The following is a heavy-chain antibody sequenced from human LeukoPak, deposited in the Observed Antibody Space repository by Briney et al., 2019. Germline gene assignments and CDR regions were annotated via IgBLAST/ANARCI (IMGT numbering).Heavy chain of an antibody. Sequence: PGGSLRLSCVASGFSVSSNYMSWVRQAPEKGLEWDSAISGSGGSTYYADSVKGRFTISRDNSKNSLYLQMNSLRAEDTAVYYCAELGITMIGGVWGKGTTVTISS. D-gene: IGHD3-10*02. CDR1: GFSVSSNY. CDR2: ISGSGGST. V-gene: IGHV3-23*01. CDR3: AELGITMIGGV. J-gene: IGHJ6*04.